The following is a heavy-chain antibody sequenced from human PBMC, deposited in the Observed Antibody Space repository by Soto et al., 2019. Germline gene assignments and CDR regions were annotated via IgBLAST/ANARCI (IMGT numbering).Heavy chain of an antibody. CDR2: IYYSGST. CDR3: ARHNYGSGSTYFDY. Sequence: PSETLSLTCTISGGSISGYYWTWIRQSPGKGLEYIGYIYYSGSTNYNPSLKSRVTISVDTSKNQFSLKLNSMTAADTAVYYCARHNYGSGSTYFDYWGQGTLVTVSS. D-gene: IGHD3-10*01. J-gene: IGHJ4*02. CDR1: GGSISGYY. V-gene: IGHV4-59*08.